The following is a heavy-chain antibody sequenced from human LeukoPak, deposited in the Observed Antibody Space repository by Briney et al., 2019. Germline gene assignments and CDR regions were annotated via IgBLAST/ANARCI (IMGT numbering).Heavy chain of an antibody. CDR1: GFTVSTNY. CDR2: ISGSGGST. Sequence: GGSLRLSCAASGFTVSTNYMSWVRQAPGKGLEWVSAISGSGGSTYYADSVKGRFTISRDNSKNTLYLQMNSLRAEDTAVYYCAKDRLCRHWGQGTLVTVSS. J-gene: IGHJ1*01. V-gene: IGHV3-23*01. CDR3: AKDRLCRH. D-gene: IGHD3-16*01.